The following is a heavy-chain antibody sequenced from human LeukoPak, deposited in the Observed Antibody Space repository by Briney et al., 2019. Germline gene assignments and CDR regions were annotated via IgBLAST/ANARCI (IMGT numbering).Heavy chain of an antibody. D-gene: IGHD6-13*01. CDR2: ISVSGGST. CDR3: AKTPWAAAGNWFDP. V-gene: IGHV3-23*01. J-gene: IGHJ5*02. CDR1: GFTFSSYA. Sequence: GGSLRLSCAASGFTFSSYAMSWVRQAPGKGLEWVSAISVSGGSTDYADSVKGRFTISRDNAKNTLYLQMNSLRGEDTAVYYCAKTPWAAAGNWFDPWGQGTLVTVSS.